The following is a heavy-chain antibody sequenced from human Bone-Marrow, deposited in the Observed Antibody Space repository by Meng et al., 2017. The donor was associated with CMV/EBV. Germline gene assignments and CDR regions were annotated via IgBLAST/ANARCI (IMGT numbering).Heavy chain of an antibody. CDR3: ARRGYCSSTSCYTLTIFGVGDYYGMDV. CDR2: IYYSGST. Sequence: GSLRLSCTVSGGSISSSSYYWGWIRRPPGKGLEWIGSIYYSGSTYYNPSLKSRVTISVDTSKNQFSLKLSSVTAADTAAYYCARRGYCSSTSCYTLTIFGVGDYYGMDVWGQGTTVTVSS. CDR1: GGSISSSSYY. V-gene: IGHV4-39*07. J-gene: IGHJ6*02. D-gene: IGHD2-2*02.